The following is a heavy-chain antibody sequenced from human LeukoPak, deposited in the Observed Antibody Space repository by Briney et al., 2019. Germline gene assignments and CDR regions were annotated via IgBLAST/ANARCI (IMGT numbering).Heavy chain of an antibody. CDR3: ARDRGAGLDY. CDR1: GFTVSSNY. CDR2: IYSGGST. D-gene: IGHD2-15*01. Sequence: GGSLRLSCAASGFTVSSNYMSWVRQAPGKGLEWVAVIYSGGSTCYADSVKGRFTISRDNSKHTLYLQMNSLRAEDKAVYYCARDRGAGLDYWGQGTLVTVSS. J-gene: IGHJ4*02. V-gene: IGHV3-66*01.